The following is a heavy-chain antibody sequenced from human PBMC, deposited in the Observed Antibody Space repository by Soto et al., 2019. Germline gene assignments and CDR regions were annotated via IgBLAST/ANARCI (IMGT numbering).Heavy chain of an antibody. J-gene: IGHJ6*01. V-gene: IGHV3-7*01. CDR1: RFPFRSYG. Sequence: GFRRLSSATSRFPFRSYGRVRVRPRPQKGGERVANIKRDGSEKYYVDAVKGRFTISRDNAKNSLYLQMNRLRAEDTAVYYCARDDCSRPSCERHYCYYGMDVWGKRSRVSVS. D-gene: IGHD2-2*01. CDR2: IKRDGSEK. CDR3: ARDDCSRPSCERHYCYYGMDV.